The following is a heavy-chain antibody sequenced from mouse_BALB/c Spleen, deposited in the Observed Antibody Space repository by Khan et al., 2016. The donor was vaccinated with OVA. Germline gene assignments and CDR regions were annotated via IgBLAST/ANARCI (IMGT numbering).Heavy chain of an antibody. CDR2: ISYSGNT. CDR1: GDSITSGY. Sequence: VQLQQSGPSLVKPSQTLSLTCSVTGDSITSGYWNWIRKFPGNKLEYMGYISYSGNTYYNPSLNSRISTTRDTSKNQYYLQLNSVTTEDTATFYCACELRGFAYWGQGTLVTVSA. J-gene: IGHJ3*01. V-gene: IGHV3-8*02. CDR3: ACELRGFAY. D-gene: IGHD1-1*01.